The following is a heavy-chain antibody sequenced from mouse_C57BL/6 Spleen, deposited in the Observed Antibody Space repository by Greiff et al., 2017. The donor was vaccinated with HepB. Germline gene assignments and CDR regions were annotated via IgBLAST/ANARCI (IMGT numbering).Heavy chain of an antibody. J-gene: IGHJ3*01. CDR2: ILTGSGST. CDR1: GYTFTGYW. Sequence: QVQLQQSGAELMKPGASVKLSCKATGYTFTGYWIEWVKQRPGHGLEWIGEILTGSGSTNYNEKFKGKATFTADTSSNTAYMQLSSLTTEDSAIYYCARATVVAPFAYWGQGTLVTVSA. CDR3: ARATVVAPFAY. D-gene: IGHD1-1*01. V-gene: IGHV1-9*01.